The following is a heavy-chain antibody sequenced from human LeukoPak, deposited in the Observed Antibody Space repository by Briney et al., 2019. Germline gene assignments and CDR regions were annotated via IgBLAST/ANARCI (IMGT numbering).Heavy chain of an antibody. Sequence: GGSLRLSCAASGFTFSDYYMSWIRQAPGKGLEWVSYISSSGSTIYYAGSVKGRFTISRDNAKNSLYLQMNSLRAEDTAVYYCARGALWIPSYYFDYWGQGTLVTVSS. CDR2: ISSSGSTI. D-gene: IGHD5-18*01. CDR3: ARGALWIPSYYFDY. CDR1: GFTFSDYY. V-gene: IGHV3-11*01. J-gene: IGHJ4*02.